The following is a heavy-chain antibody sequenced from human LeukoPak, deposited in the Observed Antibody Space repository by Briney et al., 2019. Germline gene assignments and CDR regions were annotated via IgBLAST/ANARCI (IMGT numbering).Heavy chain of an antibody. CDR3: AKVGRAIVVVTAGCFDY. J-gene: IGHJ4*02. V-gene: IGHV3-23*01. CDR2: ISGSGSGGST. D-gene: IGHD2-21*02. CDR1: GFIFSSYG. Sequence: GGSLRLSCAASGFIFSSYGMTWVRQAPGKGLEWVSAISGSGSGGSTYYADSVKGRFTISRDNSKNTLYLQMNSLRAEDTAVYYCAKVGRAIVVVTAGCFDYWGQGTLVTVSS.